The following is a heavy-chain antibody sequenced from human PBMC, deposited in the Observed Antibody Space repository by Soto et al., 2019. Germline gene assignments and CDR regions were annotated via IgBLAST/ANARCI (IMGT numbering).Heavy chain of an antibody. CDR3: ARGRQVTPAALFKRAGDYSMDV. V-gene: IGHV4-34*01. J-gene: IGHJ6*02. Sequence: SETLSLTCAVYGGAFIGYSWTCIGHAPCKWLEWIGEVNHSGSTYYSPSLMSRVTLSIDTSKNQFSLKLSSVTAADTAVYYCARGRQVTPAALFKRAGDYSMDVWGQGTTVTVSS. CDR1: GGAFIGYS. CDR2: VNHSGST. D-gene: IGHD2-2*01.